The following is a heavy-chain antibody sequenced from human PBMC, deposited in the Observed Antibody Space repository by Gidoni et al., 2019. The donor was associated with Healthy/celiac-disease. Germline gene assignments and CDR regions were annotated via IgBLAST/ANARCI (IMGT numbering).Heavy chain of an antibody. CDR3: ARVILVGDHAETPGYFDY. D-gene: IGHD2-21*01. Sequence: EVQLVQSGAEVKKPGEPLRISCKGSGYRFTSYWISWVRQMPGKGLEWMGRIDPSDSYTSYSPSFQGHVTILADKSISTAYLQWSSLKASDTAMYYCARVILVGDHAETPGYFDYWGQGTLVTVSS. J-gene: IGHJ4*02. CDR1: GYRFTSYW. CDR2: IDPSDSYT. V-gene: IGHV5-10-1*03.